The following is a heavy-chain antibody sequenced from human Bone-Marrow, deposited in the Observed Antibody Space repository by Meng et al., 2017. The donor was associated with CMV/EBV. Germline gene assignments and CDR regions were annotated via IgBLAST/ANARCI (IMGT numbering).Heavy chain of an antibody. CDR3: ARTWRTGVSYSDFDY. CDR2: IDWDGDK. Sequence: SGRTLVKPTQTLTLTCTFSGFSLTTSGMCVNWVRQSPGKALEWLALIDWDGDKYYRTSLKTRLTISKDTSKNQVVLTMTNMDPVDSATYYCARTWRTGVSYSDFDYWGQGTLVTVSS. V-gene: IGHV2-70*20. CDR1: GFSLTTSGMC. D-gene: IGHD1-26*01. J-gene: IGHJ4*02.